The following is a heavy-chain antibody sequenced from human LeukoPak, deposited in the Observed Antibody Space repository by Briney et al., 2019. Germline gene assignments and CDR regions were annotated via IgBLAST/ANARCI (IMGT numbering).Heavy chain of an antibody. CDR1: GFAFSSYA. CDR2: ISGSGGNT. J-gene: IGHJ4*02. D-gene: IGHD4-23*01. V-gene: IGHV3-23*01. Sequence: GGSLRLSCAASGFAFSSYAMIWVRQAPGKGLEWVSAISGSGGNTYYADSVKGRFTISRDNSRTTLYLQMNSLRAEDTAVYYCAKMDYGGNPFDYWGQGTLVTVSS. CDR3: AKMDYGGNPFDY.